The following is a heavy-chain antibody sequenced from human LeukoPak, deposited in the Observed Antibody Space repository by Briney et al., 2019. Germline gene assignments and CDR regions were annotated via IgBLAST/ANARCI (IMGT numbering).Heavy chain of an antibody. CDR1: GYTFTSYG. J-gene: IGHJ4*02. D-gene: IGHD5-24*01. V-gene: IGHV1-18*01. CDR3: ARDRPQMATTKHGY. Sequence: GASVKVSCKASGYTFTSYGISWVRQAPGQGLEWMGWISAYNGNTNYAQELQGRVTMTTDTSTSTAYMELRSLRSDDTAVYYCARDRPQMATTKHGYWGQGTLVTVSS. CDR2: ISAYNGNT.